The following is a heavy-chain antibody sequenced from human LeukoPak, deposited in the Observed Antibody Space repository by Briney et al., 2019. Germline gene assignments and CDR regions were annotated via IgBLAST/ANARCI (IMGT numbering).Heavy chain of an antibody. J-gene: IGHJ4*02. CDR3: ARADLRGYSLDY. V-gene: IGHV3-13*01. CDR1: GFTFSSHD. CDR2: VDTAGDT. Sequence: GGSLRLSCAASGFTFSSHDMHWVRQTTGRGLEWVSGVDTAGDTYSPGSVKGRFTISRENAKNSLYLQMNNLRAGDTAVYYCARADLRGYSLDYWGQGTLVAVSS. D-gene: IGHD5-18*01.